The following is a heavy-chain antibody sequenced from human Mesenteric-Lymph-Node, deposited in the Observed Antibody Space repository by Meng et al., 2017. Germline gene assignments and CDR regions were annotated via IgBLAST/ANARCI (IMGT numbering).Heavy chain of an antibody. V-gene: IGHV1-2*02. D-gene: IGHD2/OR15-2a*01. CDR3: ARSKEYSSAINWFDP. J-gene: IGHJ5*02. CDR2: INPDTGGT. CDR1: GNTFSGYY. Sequence: ASVKVSCKASGNTFSGYYLHWVRQAPGQGPVWMGWINPDTGGTSYARKFQGRVTVTRETSISTAYMELSSLTSDDTAVYYCARSKEYSSAINWFDPWGQGTRVTGSS.